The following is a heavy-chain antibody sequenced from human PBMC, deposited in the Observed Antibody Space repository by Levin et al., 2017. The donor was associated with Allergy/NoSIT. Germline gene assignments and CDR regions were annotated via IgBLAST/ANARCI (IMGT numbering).Heavy chain of an antibody. CDR3: AAESIVGAALDY. V-gene: IGHV4-59*01. CDR1: GGSISSYY. D-gene: IGHD1-26*01. CDR2: LYYSGST. J-gene: IGHJ4*02. Sequence: SETLSLTFTVSGGSISSYYWSWIRQPPGKGLEWIGYLYYSGSTNYNPSLKSRVTISLDTSKNQFSLKLSSVTAADTAVYYCAAESIVGAALDYWGQGTLVTVSS.